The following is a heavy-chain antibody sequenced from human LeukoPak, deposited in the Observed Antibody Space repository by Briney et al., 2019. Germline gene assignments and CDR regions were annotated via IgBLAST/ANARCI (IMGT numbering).Heavy chain of an antibody. CDR1: GFTFDDYA. V-gene: IGHV3-9*01. CDR2: ISWNSGSI. Sequence: GGSLRLSCAASGFTFDDYAMHWVRQAPGKGLEWVSGISWNSGSIGYADSVKGRFTISRDNAKNSLYLQMNSLRAEDTAVYYCARGSYYYGMDVWGQGTTVTVSS. J-gene: IGHJ6*02. CDR3: ARGSYYYGMDV.